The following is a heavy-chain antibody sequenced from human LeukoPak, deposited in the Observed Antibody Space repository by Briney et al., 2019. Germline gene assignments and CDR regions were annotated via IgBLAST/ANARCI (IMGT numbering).Heavy chain of an antibody. D-gene: IGHD4-17*01. CDR3: ARDIDYGDYTPLDP. J-gene: IGHJ5*02. Sequence: GGSLRLSCAAFGFTFSSYAMTWVRQAPGKGLVWVSRINSDGSSTSYADSVKGRFTISRDNAKNTLYLQMNSLRAEDTAVYYCARDIDYGDYTPLDPWGQGTLVTVSS. V-gene: IGHV3-74*01. CDR2: INSDGSST. CDR1: GFTFSSYA.